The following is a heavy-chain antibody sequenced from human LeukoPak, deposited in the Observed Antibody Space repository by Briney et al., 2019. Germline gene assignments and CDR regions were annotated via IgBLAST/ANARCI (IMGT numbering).Heavy chain of an antibody. CDR3: ARIAQDCGGDCYSGLYYFDY. CDR1: GFSLSSSGMR. D-gene: IGHD2-21*02. Sequence: ESGPALVKPTQTLTLTCAFSGFSLSSSGMRVSCIRQPPGEALEWLARVDCDDDKFYTTSLKTRLNISKDTSNSQGVLTMYNMDPVDTATYSCARIAQDCGGDCYSGLYYFDYWGQGTLVTVSS. CDR2: VDCDDDK. V-gene: IGHV2-70*04. J-gene: IGHJ4*02.